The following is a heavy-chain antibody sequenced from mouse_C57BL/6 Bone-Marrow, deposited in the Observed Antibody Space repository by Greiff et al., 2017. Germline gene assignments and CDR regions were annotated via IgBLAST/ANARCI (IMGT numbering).Heavy chain of an antibody. V-gene: IGHV1-22*01. J-gene: IGHJ2*01. Sequence: VQLQQSGPELVKPGASVKMSCKASGYTFTDYNMHWVKQSHGKSLEWIGYINPNTGGTSYNQKFKGKATLPVTTSSSTAYMELRSLTSEDSAVYYCASPDEDDGGGYYFDYWGKGTTLTVSS. D-gene: IGHD1-1*01. CDR2: INPNTGGT. CDR1: GYTFTDYN. CDR3: ASPDEDDGGGYYFDY.